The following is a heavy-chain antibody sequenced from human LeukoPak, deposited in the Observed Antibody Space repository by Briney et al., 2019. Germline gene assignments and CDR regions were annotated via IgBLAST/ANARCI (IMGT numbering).Heavy chain of an antibody. CDR1: GFTFSSYA. D-gene: IGHD1-26*01. Sequence: PGRSLRLSCAASGFTFSSYAMHWVRQAPGKGLEWVAVISYDGSNKYYADSVKGRFTISRDNSKNTLYLQMNSLRREDTAVYYCTKPQYSGNYWPFVYWGQGALVTVSS. J-gene: IGHJ4*02. V-gene: IGHV3-30-3*02. CDR3: TKPQYSGNYWPFVY. CDR2: ISYDGSNK.